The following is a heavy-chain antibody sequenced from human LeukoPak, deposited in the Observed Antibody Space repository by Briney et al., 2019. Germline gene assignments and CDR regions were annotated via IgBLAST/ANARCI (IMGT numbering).Heavy chain of an antibody. V-gene: IGHV1-2*02. CDR2: INPNSGGT. CDR1: GYTFTGYY. CDR3: ARGGGFHYYYYMDV. Sequence: GASVKVSCKASGYTFTGYYMHWVRQAPGQGLEWMGWINPNSGGTNYAQKFRGRVTMTRDTSISTAYMELSRLRSDDTAVYYCARGGGFHYYYYMDVWGKGTTVTVSS. J-gene: IGHJ6*03. D-gene: IGHD6-25*01.